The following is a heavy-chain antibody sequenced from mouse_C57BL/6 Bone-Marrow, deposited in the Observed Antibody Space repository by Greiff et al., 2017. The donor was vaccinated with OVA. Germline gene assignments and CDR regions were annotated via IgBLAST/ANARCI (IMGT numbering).Heavy chain of an antibody. CDR3: ARERGMRLRDYAMDY. CDR2: IYPGSGST. Sequence: QVQLQQPGAELVKPGASVKMSCKASGYTFTSYWITWVKQRPGQGLEWIGDIYPGSGSTNYNEKFKSKATLTVDTSSSTAYMQRSSLTSEYSAVYYCARERGMRLRDYAMDYWGQGTSVTVSS. V-gene: IGHV1-55*01. J-gene: IGHJ4*01. CDR1: GYTFTSYW. D-gene: IGHD2-4*01.